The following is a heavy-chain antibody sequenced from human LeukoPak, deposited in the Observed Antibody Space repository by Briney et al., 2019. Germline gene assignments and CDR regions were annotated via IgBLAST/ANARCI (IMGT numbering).Heavy chain of an antibody. CDR2: ISSRSRTI. V-gene: IGHV3-48*01. CDR3: ARDMYYYDSSGYYLMGGFDY. D-gene: IGHD3-22*01. J-gene: IGHJ4*02. CDR1: GFTFSSYS. Sequence: GGSLRLSCAASGFTFSSYSMNWVRQAPGKGLEWVSYISSRSRTIYYADSVKGRFTISRDNAKNSLYLQMNSLRAEDTAVYYCARDMYYYDSSGYYLMGGFDYWGQGTLVTVSS.